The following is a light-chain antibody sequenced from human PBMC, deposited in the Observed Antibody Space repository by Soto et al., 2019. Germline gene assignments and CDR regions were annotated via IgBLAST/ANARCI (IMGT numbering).Light chain of an antibody. Sequence: QPASVSGSPGQSITISCTGTSSDVGGYNYVSWYQQHPGKAPKLMIYEVSNRPSGVSNRFSGSKSGNTASLTISGLQAEDEADYYCSSYTSSSPYVFGTGTKVTVL. V-gene: IGLV2-14*01. J-gene: IGLJ1*01. CDR1: SSDVGGYNY. CDR2: EVS. CDR3: SSYTSSSPYV.